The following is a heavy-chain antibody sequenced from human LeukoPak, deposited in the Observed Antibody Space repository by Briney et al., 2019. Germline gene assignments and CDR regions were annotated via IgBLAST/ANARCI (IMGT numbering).Heavy chain of an antibody. D-gene: IGHD3-22*01. CDR2: IYYSGSA. CDR1: GGXISSSSYY. Sequence: SETLSLTCTVSGGXISSSSYYWGWIRQPPGRGLEWVGSIYYSGSASHNPSLKSRVTISVDTSKNQFSLKLSSVTAADTAVYYCARSRTYYYDSSGYYRAFDIWGQGTMVTVSS. CDR3: ARSRTYYYDSSGYYRAFDI. J-gene: IGHJ3*02. V-gene: IGHV4-39*01.